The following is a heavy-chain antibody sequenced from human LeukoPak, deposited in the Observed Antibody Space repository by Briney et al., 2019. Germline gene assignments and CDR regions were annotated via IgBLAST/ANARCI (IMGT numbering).Heavy chain of an antibody. Sequence: ASVKVSCKASGGTFSSYSISWVRQAPGQGLEWMGGIIPIFGTANYAQKFQGRVTITADESTSTAYMELSSLRSEDTAVYYCARVVGTTLFYGMDVWGQGTTVTVSS. CDR1: GGTFSSYS. V-gene: IGHV1-69*13. D-gene: IGHD1-7*01. CDR3: ARVVGTTLFYGMDV. J-gene: IGHJ6*01. CDR2: IIPIFGTA.